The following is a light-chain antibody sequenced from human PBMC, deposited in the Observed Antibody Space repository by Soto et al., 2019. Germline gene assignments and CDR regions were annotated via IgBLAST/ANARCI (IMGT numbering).Light chain of an antibody. V-gene: IGKV3-20*01. CDR2: DAS. Sequence: EIVLTQSPGTLSLSPGERATLSCRASQSFSSSYLAWYQQKPGQAPRLLIYDASRRATGIPERFSGSGSGTDFTLTINRLEPEDFAVYYCQQYGSSPTFGLGTKV. CDR1: QSFSSSY. J-gene: IGKJ1*01. CDR3: QQYGSSPT.